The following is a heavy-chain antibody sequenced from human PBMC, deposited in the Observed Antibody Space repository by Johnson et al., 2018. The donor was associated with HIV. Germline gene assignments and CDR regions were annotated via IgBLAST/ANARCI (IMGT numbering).Heavy chain of an antibody. J-gene: IGHJ3*02. V-gene: IGHV3-7*02. CDR2: IKQAGGEK. D-gene: IGHD2-21*01. Sequence: VLLVESGGGLVQPGGSLRLSCATSGFTFSSYWMSWVRQAPGKGLDWVANIKQAGGEKYYVDSVKGRFTISRDNAKNSLYLQMNSLRAEDTAVYYCVCLRVSLSAFDIWGQGTMVTVSS. CDR3: VCLRVSLSAFDI. CDR1: GFTFSSYW.